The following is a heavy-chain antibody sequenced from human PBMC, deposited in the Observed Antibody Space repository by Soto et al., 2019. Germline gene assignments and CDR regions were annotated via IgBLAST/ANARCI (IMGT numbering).Heavy chain of an antibody. CDR3: ARVGYCSGGSCYWAFDY. J-gene: IGHJ4*02. D-gene: IGHD2-15*01. Sequence: QVQLVESGGGLVKPGGSLRLSCAASGFTFSDYYMSWIRQAPGKGLEWVSYISSSSSYTNYADSVKGRFTISRDNAKNSLYLQMNSLRAEDTAVYYCARVGYCSGGSCYWAFDYWGQGTLVTVSS. CDR2: ISSSSSYT. V-gene: IGHV3-11*06. CDR1: GFTFSDYY.